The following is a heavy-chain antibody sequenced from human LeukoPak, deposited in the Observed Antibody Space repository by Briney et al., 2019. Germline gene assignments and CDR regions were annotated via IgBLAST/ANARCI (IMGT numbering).Heavy chain of an antibody. CDR3: ARESGTTGWDY. D-gene: IGHD1-7*01. CDR1: GYSISSGYY. J-gene: IGHJ4*02. Sequence: SETLSLTCTVSGYSISSGYYWSWIRQPPGKGLEWIGYIYYSGSTNYNPSLKSRVTISVDTSKNQFSLKLSSVTAADTAVYYCARESGTTGWDYWGQGTLVTVSS. CDR2: IYYSGST. V-gene: IGHV4-61*01.